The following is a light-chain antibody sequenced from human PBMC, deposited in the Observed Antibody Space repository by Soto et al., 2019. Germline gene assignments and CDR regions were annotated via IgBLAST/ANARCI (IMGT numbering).Light chain of an antibody. CDR2: GSS. Sequence: DIQMTQSPSSVSVSVGDRVTITCRANQGIDSWLAWYQQKPGKAPKLLMYGSSTLQSGVPSRFSGRRSGTDSNLTISILQPEDFATDYCQQAKDFPLTFGGGAKVE. J-gene: IGKJ4*01. V-gene: IGKV1-12*01. CDR1: QGIDSW. CDR3: QQAKDFPLT.